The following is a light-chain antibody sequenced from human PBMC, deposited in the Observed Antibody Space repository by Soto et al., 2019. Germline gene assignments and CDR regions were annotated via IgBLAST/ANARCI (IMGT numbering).Light chain of an antibody. CDR1: QSVSSY. J-gene: IGKJ5*01. CDR3: QQRSQWPIA. V-gene: IGKV3-11*01. Sequence: EIVLTQSPATLSLSPGERAILSCRASQSVSSYLAWYQQKSGQAPRLLIYDASNRATGIPARFSGSGSGTDFTLTISSLEPEDFAVYFCQQRSQWPIAFGQGTRLEIK. CDR2: DAS.